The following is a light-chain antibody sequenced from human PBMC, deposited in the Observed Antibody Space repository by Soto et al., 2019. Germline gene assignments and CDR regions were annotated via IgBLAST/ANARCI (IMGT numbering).Light chain of an antibody. CDR3: LQYNAYPRT. CDR1: ETISTW. CDR2: DAS. V-gene: IGKV1-5*01. J-gene: IGKJ2*02. Sequence: DIQMTQSPSTLSASVGDRVTITCRASETISTWLAWYQQKPGKAPKVLIYDASSLESGVPSRFSGSGSGTEFTLTISSLQPDDLATFYCLQYNAYPRTFGQGTKLQIK.